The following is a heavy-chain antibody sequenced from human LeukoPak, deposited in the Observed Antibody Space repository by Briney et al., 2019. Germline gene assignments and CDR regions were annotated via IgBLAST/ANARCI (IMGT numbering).Heavy chain of an antibody. CDR3: ARRLGWELRHAFDI. CDR2: TYYRSKWYN. D-gene: IGHD1-26*01. CDR1: GDSVSSNSAA. J-gene: IGHJ3*02. Sequence: KPSQTLSLTCAISGDSVSSNSAAWNWIRQSPSRGLEWLGRTYYRSKWYNDYAVSVKSRITINPDTSKNQFSLQLNSVTPEATAVYYCARRLGWELRHAFDIWGQGTTVTVSS. V-gene: IGHV6-1*01.